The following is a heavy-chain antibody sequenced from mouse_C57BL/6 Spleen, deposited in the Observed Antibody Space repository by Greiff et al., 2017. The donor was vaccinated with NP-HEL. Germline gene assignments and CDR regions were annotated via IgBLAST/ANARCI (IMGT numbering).Heavy chain of an antibody. D-gene: IGHD4-1*02. CDR2: INPSNGGT. CDR1: GYTFTSYW. J-gene: IGHJ4*01. V-gene: IGHV1-53*01. CDR3: ANWDEGDYAMDY. Sequence: VKLQQPGTELVKPGASVKLSCKASGYTFTSYWMHWVKQRPGQGLEWIGNINPSNGGTNYNEKFKSKATLTVDKSSSTAYMQLSSLTSEDSAVYYCANWDEGDYAMDYWGQGTSVTVSS.